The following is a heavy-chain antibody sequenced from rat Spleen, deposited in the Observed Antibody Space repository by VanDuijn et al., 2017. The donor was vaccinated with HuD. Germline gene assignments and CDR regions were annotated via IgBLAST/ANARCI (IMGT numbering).Heavy chain of an antibody. V-gene: IGHV3-1*01. CDR2: ISYSGVT. CDR3: VGYYNTYAFAY. D-gene: IGHD1-10*01. CDR1: GYSITSNY. Sequence: EVQLQESGPGLVKPSQSLSLTCSVTGYSITSNYWGWIRRFPGSKMEWLGYISYSGVTNYNPSLTTRISITRDTSKNQFFLQVHSVTTEDTAAYYCVGYYNTYAFAYWGQGTLVTVSS. J-gene: IGHJ3*01.